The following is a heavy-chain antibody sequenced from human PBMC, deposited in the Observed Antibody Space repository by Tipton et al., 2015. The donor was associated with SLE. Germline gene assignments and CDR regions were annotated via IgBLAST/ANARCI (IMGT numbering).Heavy chain of an antibody. CDR1: GGSILSSTSF. CDR2: IYYRGGT. Sequence: TLSLTCTVSGGSILSSTSFWDWIRQPPGKGLEWIGSIYYRGGTHYNPSLKSRVTVSMDTSKNQFSLKLNSVTAADTAVYYCARVDGATGRDSWGQGTLVTVS. V-gene: IGHV4-39*07. D-gene: IGHD5-12*01. CDR3: ARVDGATGRDS. J-gene: IGHJ4*02.